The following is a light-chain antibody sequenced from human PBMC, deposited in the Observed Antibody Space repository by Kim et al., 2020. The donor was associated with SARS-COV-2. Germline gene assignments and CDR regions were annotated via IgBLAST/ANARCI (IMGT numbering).Light chain of an antibody. Sequence: ETLMTQSPATLSVSPGERATLSCRASQSISSNLAWYQQKPGQAPRLLIYGASTRATGVPARFSGSGSGTEFTLTVSSLQSEDFAVYYCQQYNNWLTFGGGTKGESK. V-gene: IGKV3-15*01. CDR2: GAS. CDR1: QSISSN. J-gene: IGKJ4*01. CDR3: QQYNNWLT.